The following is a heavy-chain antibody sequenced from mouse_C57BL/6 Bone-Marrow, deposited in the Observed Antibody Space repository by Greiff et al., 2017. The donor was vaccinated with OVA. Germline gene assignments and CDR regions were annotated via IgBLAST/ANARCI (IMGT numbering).Heavy chain of an antibody. CDR2: ISNLAYSI. CDR3: ARHGYYGSSPWYFDV. J-gene: IGHJ1*03. Sequence: EVQVVESGGGLVQPGGSLKLSCAASGFTFSDYGMAWVRQAPRKGPEWVAFISNLAYSIYYADTVTGRFTISRENAKNTLYLEMSSLRSEDTAMYYCARHGYYGSSPWYFDVWGTGTTVTVSS. D-gene: IGHD1-1*01. V-gene: IGHV5-15*01. CDR1: GFTFSDYG.